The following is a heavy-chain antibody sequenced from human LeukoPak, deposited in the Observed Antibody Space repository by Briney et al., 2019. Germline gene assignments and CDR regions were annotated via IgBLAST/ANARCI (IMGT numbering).Heavy chain of an antibody. CDR1: GYSISSGYY. CDR2: IYHSGST. D-gene: IGHD1-26*01. J-gene: IGHJ5*02. CDR3: ARHRPSGSYLDP. V-gene: IGHV4-38-2*01. Sequence: PSETLSLTCAVSGYSISSGYYWGWIRQPPGKGLEWIRSIYHSGSTYYNPSLKSRVTISVDTSKNQFSLKLSSVTAADTAVYYCARHRPSGSYLDPWGQGTLVTVSS.